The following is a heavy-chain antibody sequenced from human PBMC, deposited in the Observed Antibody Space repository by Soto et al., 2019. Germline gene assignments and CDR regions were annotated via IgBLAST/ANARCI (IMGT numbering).Heavy chain of an antibody. CDR3: ARLASWKGFDY. CDR1: GFTFSSYS. J-gene: IGHJ4*02. Sequence: GGSLRLSCAASGFTFSSYSMNWVRQAPGKGLEWVSSISSSSSYIYYADSVKGRFTISRDNAKNSLYLQMNSLRAEDTAVYYCARLASWKGFDYWGQGTLVTVSS. V-gene: IGHV3-21*01. CDR2: ISSSSSYI. D-gene: IGHD1-1*01.